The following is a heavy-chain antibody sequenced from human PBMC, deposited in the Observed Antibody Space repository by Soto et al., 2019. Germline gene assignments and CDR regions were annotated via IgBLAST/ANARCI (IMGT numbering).Heavy chain of an antibody. CDR1: NGSINSGGYS. J-gene: IGHJ4*02. V-gene: IGHV4-30-2*01. Sequence: QLQLQASASGLVTPSQTLTLTCTVSNGSINSGGYSWIWIRQPPGQGLEWIGYVYSGSTYYSPSLQSLVTISIETSKNQGSLRLKSVTAADTAVYYCATEDSGGFYDFWAQGTLVTVAS. D-gene: IGHD2-15*01. CDR2: VYSGST. CDR3: ATEDSGGFYDF.